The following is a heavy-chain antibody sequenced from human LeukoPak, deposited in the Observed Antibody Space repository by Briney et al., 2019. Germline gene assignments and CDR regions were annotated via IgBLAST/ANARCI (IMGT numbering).Heavy chain of an antibody. J-gene: IGHJ6*02. CDR1: GFTFSSYG. Sequence: GRSLRLSCAASGFTFSSYGMHWVRQAPGKGLEWVAVISYDGSNKYYADSVKGRFTISRDNSKNTLYLQMNSLRVEDTAVYYCAKYYDYYYGMDVWGQGTTVTVSS. V-gene: IGHV3-30*18. CDR2: ISYDGSNK. CDR3: AKYYDYYYGMDV.